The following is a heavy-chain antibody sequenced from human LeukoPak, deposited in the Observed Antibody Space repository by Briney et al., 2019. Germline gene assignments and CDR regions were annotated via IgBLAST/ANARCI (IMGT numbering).Heavy chain of an antibody. D-gene: IGHD3-3*01. CDR3: ARGLVKPHTYYDFWSGYLSYYYYMDV. CDR1: GGSFSGYY. J-gene: IGHJ6*03. Sequence: SETLPLTCAVYGGSFSGYYWSWIRQPPGKGLEWIGEINHSGSTNYNPSLKSRVTISVDTSKNQFSLKLSSVTAADTAVYYCARGLVKPHTYYDFWSGYLSYYYYMDVWGKGTTVTVSS. CDR2: INHSGST. V-gene: IGHV4-34*01.